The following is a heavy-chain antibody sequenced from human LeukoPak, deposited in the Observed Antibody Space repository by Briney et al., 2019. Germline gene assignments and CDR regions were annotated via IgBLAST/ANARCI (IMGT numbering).Heavy chain of an antibody. V-gene: IGHV4-59*08. J-gene: IGHJ4*02. CDR2: IYYSGST. CDR3: ARQEYYYDSSGYIRTQFDY. D-gene: IGHD3-22*01. Sequence: SETLSLTCIVSGGSISSYYWSWTRQPPGKGLEWIGYIYYSGSTNYNPSLKSRVTISVDTSKNQFSLKLSSVTAADTAVYYCARQEYYYDSSGYIRTQFDYWGQGTLVTVSS. CDR1: GGSISSYY.